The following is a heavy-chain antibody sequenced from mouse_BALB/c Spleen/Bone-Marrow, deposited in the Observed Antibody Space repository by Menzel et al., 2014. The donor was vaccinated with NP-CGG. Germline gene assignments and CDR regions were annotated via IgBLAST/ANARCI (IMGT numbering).Heavy chain of an antibody. D-gene: IGHD2-1*01. CDR3: ARVYYGNLDY. J-gene: IGHJ2*01. V-gene: IGHV1-80*01. CDR1: GYAFSNFW. Sequence: VQLQESGAELVRPGSSVKISCKASGYAFSNFWMNWVKQRPGQGLGWIGQIHPGDGDTNNNGKFKGKATLTTDKSSSTAYMQLSSLSSEDSAVYFCARVYYGNLDYWGQGTTLTVSS. CDR2: IHPGDGDT.